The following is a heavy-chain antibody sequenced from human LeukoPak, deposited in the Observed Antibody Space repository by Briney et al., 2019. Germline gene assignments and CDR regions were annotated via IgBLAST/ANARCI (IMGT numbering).Heavy chain of an antibody. D-gene: IGHD6-6*01. J-gene: IGHJ6*03. Sequence: SETLSLTCTFSGGSISSYYLNWIRQPPGKGLEWIGYIYYSGSTNYNPSLKSRVTISVDTSKNQFSLKLSSVTAADTAVYYCARRLIAARPGYYYYYMDVWGKGTTVTVSS. CDR2: IYYSGST. CDR3: ARRLIAARPGYYYYYMDV. V-gene: IGHV4-59*08. CDR1: GGSISSYY.